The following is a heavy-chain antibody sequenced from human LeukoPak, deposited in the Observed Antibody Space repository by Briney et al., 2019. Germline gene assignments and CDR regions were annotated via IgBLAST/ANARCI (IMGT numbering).Heavy chain of an antibody. CDR1: GFTFSSYG. CDR3: AKLRLGSDLYDY. CDR2: ISYDGSNK. D-gene: IGHD3-16*01. J-gene: IGHJ4*02. V-gene: IGHV3-30*18. Sequence: GRSLRLSCAASGFTFSSYGMHWVRQAPGKGLEWVAVISYDGSNKYYADSVKGRFTISRDNSKNTLYLQMNSLRAEDTAVYYCAKLRLGSDLYDYWGQGTLVTVSS.